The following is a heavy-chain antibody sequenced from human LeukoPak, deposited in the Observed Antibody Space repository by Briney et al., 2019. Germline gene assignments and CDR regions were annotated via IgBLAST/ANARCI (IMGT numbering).Heavy chain of an antibody. Sequence: PSETLSLTCAVYGGPLSVSYWSWIPQPPGEGLEWAGEINYRVSINYNESLKSRVTISVATSKNQFSLNLSSVTAADTAVYYCARGSVHDRIMDMWGQGTMVTVSS. J-gene: IGHJ3*02. V-gene: IGHV4-34*01. D-gene: IGHD3-22*01. CDR2: INYRVSI. CDR3: ARGSVHDRIMDM. CDR1: GGPLSVSY.